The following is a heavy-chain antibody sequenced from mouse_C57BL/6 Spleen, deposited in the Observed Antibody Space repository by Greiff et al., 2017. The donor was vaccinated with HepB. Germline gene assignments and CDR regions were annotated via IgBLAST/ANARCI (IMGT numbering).Heavy chain of an antibody. Sequence: DVQLQESGPELVKPGASVKISCKASGYSFTGYYMNWVKQSPEKSLEWIGEINPSTGGTTYNQKFKAKATLTVDKSSSTAYMQLKSLTSEDSAVYYCANYYGSSSGFAYWGQGTLVTVSA. CDR3: ANYYGSSSGFAY. CDR1: GYSFTGYY. CDR2: INPSTGGT. D-gene: IGHD1-1*01. V-gene: IGHV1-42*01. J-gene: IGHJ3*01.